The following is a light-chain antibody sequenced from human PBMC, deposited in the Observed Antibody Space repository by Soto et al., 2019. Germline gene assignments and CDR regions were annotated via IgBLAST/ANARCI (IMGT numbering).Light chain of an antibody. Sequence: DIQVTQSPSSLSASVGDSVTITCRASQGISSYLAWYQQKPGKVPKLLIYAASTLQSGVPSRFSGSASGTDFTLTISSLQPEDVGTYYCQKYNGAPLTFGGGTKVDIK. V-gene: IGKV1-27*01. CDR1: QGISSY. J-gene: IGKJ4*01. CDR3: QKYNGAPLT. CDR2: AAS.